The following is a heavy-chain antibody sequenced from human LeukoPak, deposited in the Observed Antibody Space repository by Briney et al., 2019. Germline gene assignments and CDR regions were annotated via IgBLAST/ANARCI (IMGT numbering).Heavy chain of an antibody. V-gene: IGHV4-59*01. CDR1: GGSISSYY. CDR2: IYYSGST. D-gene: IGHD6-19*01. J-gene: IGHJ5*02. CDR3: ARDSGYSSGPRFIWFDP. Sequence: SETLSLTCTVSGGSISSYYWSWIRRPPGKGLEWIGYIYYSGSTNYNPSLKSRVTISVDTSKNQFSLKLSSVTAADTAVYYCARDSGYSSGPRFIWFDPWGQGTLVTVSS.